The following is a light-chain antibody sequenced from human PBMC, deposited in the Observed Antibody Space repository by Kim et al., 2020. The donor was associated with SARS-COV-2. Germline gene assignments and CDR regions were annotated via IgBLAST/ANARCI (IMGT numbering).Light chain of an antibody. V-gene: IGKV1-9*01. CDR2: AAS. Sequence: ASVVGSVTIICRASHGSSSYFAGWHQKPGKAPKHLIIAASTLQDGVPSRFSSSRCDADFTLTISSLQPQDFATYYCRQHNSYPPTFGQGTKVDIK. CDR1: HGSSSY. J-gene: IGKJ1*01. CDR3: RQHNSYPPT.